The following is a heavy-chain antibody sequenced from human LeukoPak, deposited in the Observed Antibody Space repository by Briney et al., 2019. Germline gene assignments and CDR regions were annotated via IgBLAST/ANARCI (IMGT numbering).Heavy chain of an antibody. CDR3: ARLDYGDYAFAFDI. J-gene: IGHJ3*02. CDR1: GGSISSYY. V-gene: IGHV4-4*07. D-gene: IGHD4-17*01. CDR2: IYTGGST. Sequence: SETLSLTCTVSGGSISSYYWSWIRQPAGKGLEWIGRIYTGGSTNYNPSLKSRVTISVDKSKNQFSLKLSSVTAADTAVYYCARLDYGDYAFAFDIWGQGTMVTVSS.